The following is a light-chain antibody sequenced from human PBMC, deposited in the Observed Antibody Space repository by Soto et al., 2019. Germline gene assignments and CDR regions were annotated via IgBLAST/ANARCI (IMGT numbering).Light chain of an antibody. CDR2: GAS. CDR3: HHFGSLPET. V-gene: IGKV3-20*01. J-gene: IGKJ1*01. CDR1: QSVSSSY. Sequence: EKVLRQSRGTLSLSTIERATLSCSSSQSVSSSYLAWYQQKPGQAPRLLIYGASSRATGIPDRFSGSGSGTDFTLTISRLEPVDFAVYYCHHFGSLPETFGQGTNVDIK.